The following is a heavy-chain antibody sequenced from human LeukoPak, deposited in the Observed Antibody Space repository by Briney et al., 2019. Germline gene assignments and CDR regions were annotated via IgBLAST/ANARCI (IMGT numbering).Heavy chain of an antibody. Sequence: PSETLSLTCTVSGVSMSAYRGSWVRQSPEKGLEWIGCINTKGETSYNPSLKSRVTTSVDTSKSQFSLRLTSVTAADTAVYYCATSNDAKIAPFDHWGQGAPVTVSS. CDR1: GVSMSAYR. CDR2: INTKGET. CDR3: ATSNDAKIAPFDH. D-gene: IGHD2-21*01. V-gene: IGHV4-4*09. J-gene: IGHJ4*02.